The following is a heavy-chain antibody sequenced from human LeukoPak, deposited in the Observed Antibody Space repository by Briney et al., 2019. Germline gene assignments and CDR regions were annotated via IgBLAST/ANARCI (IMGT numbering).Heavy chain of an antibody. J-gene: IGHJ5*02. CDR2: ISTTGSTI. CDR3: ARFDILLTSAAKGGVYNWFDP. V-gene: IGHV3-48*03. Sequence: GGSLRLSCAASGFTFSSYEMNWVRQAPGKGLEWISYISTTGSTILYADSVNGRFTISRDNAKNSLYLKMHSLRAEDTAIYYCARFDILLTSAAKGGVYNWFDPWGQGTLVTVSS. CDR1: GFTFSSYE. D-gene: IGHD2-8*01.